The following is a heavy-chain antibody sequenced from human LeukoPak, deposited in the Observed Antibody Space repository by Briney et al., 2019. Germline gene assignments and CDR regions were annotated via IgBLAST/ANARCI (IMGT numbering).Heavy chain of an antibody. CDR1: GGSISSGGHS. Sequence: SSETLSLTCAVSGGSISSGGHSWSWIRQPPGKGLEWIGYMFYSGSTYYNPSLKSRVTISVDRSKNQFSLKLSSVTAADTAVYYCAGDDGGVFDYWGQGTLVTVSS. CDR2: MFYSGST. V-gene: IGHV4-30-2*01. D-gene: IGHD3-10*01. J-gene: IGHJ4*02. CDR3: AGDDGGVFDY.